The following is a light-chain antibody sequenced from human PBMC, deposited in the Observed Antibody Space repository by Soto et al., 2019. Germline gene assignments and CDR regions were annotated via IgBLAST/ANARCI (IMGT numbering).Light chain of an antibody. CDR3: QQYDSYPLT. Sequence: DVHMTQSPCTLYAPVGDRVTITCLASQSINNLLAWYQQKPGKAPKFLIYDVSTLEIGVPSRFSGSGSGTEFTLSISSLQPEDFATYYCQQYDSYPLTLGGGTKVEIK. V-gene: IGKV1-5*01. CDR2: DVS. CDR1: QSINNL. J-gene: IGKJ4*01.